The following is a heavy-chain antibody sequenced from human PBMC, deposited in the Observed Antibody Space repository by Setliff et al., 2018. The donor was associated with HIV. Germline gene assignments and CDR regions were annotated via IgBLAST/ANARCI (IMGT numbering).Heavy chain of an antibody. CDR1: GYTFTSYA. Sequence: GASVKVSCKASGYTFTSYAMNWVRQAPGQGLEWVGWINTNTGNPTYAQGFTGRFVFSLDTSVSTAFLQISSLKAEDTAVYFCAREKTLGALDIWGQGTMVTVSS. V-gene: IGHV7-4-1*02. CDR2: INTNTGNP. CDR3: AREKTLGALDI. J-gene: IGHJ3*02.